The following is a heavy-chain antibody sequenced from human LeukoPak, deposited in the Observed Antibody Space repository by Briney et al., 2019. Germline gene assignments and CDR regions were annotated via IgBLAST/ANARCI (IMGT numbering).Heavy chain of an antibody. V-gene: IGHV3-23*01. CDR1: GFTFSTYG. CDR2: ISGSGGST. J-gene: IGHJ4*02. CDR3: ASVGYCSSTSCYFMSAIDY. D-gene: IGHD2-2*01. Sequence: GGTLRLSCVASGFTFSTYGMSWVRQAPGKGLEWVSAISGSGGSTYYADSVKGRFTISRDNSKNTLYLQMNSLRAEDTAVYYCASVGYCSSTSCYFMSAIDYWGQGTLVTVSS.